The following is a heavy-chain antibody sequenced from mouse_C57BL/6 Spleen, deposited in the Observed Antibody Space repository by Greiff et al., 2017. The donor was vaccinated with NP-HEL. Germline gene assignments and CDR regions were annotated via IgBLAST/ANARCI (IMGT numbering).Heavy chain of an antibody. J-gene: IGHJ4*01. CDR2: INPSNGGT. V-gene: IGHV1-53*01. Sequence: QLPGTELVKPGASVKLSCKASGYTFTSYWMHWVKQRPGQGLEWIGNINPSNGGTNYNEKFKSKATLTVDKSSSTAYMQLSSLTSEDSAVYYCARYLIYYDYDGAMDYWGQGTSVTVSS. CDR3: ARYLIYYDYDGAMDY. CDR1: GYTFTSYW. D-gene: IGHD2-4*01.